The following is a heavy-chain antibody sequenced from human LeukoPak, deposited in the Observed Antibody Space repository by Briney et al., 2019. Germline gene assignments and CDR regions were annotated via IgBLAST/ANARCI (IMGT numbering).Heavy chain of an antibody. D-gene: IGHD6-19*01. V-gene: IGHV1-18*01. CDR3: ARSPIARVAATTPYYMDV. CDR2: ISAYNGNT. Sequence: ASVKVSCKASGYTFANYGISWVRQAPGQGLEWVGWISAYNGNTNYAQKLQGRVTMTTDTSTSTGFMELRSLRSDDTALYYCARSPIARVAATTPYYMDVWGKGTTVTISS. J-gene: IGHJ6*03. CDR1: GYTFANYG.